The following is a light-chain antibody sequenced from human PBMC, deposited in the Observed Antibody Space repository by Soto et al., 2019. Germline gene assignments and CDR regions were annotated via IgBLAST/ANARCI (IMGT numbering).Light chain of an antibody. Sequence: DIQMTQSPSTLSASVGDRVTNTCRASRSVSSHLAWHQQKPGKAPELLIHKASSLESGVPSRFSGSGSGTEFTLTINGLQPEDFATYYCQQYDSYSWTFGQGTNVEIK. CDR2: KAS. CDR3: QQYDSYSWT. J-gene: IGKJ1*01. V-gene: IGKV1-5*03. CDR1: RSVSSH.